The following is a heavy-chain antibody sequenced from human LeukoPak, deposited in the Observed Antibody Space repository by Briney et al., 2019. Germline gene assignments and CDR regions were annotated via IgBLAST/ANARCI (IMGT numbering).Heavy chain of an antibody. D-gene: IGHD2-15*01. CDR3: ARDCSGGSCYGAFDI. CDR2: IYDSGST. J-gene: IGHJ3*02. CDR1: GASIRSGDYY. Sequence: SETLSLTCTVSGASIRSGDYYWSWIRQPPGKGLEWIGYIYDSGSTYYNPSLKGRITISVDTSEDRFSLKLSSVTATDTAVYYCARDCSGGSCYGAFDIWGQGTMVTVSS. V-gene: IGHV4-30-4*01.